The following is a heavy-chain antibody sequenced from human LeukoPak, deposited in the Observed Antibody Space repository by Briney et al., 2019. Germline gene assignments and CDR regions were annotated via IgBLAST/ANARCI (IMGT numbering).Heavy chain of an antibody. CDR2: IKQDGSEK. J-gene: IGHJ4*02. CDR1: GFTFSSYW. Sequence: GGSLRLSCAASGFTFSSYWMSWVRQAPGKGLEWVANIKQDGSEKYYVDSVKGRFTISRDNANNSLYLQMNSLRAEDTAVYYCAKQEGAVAGTYDYWGQGTLVTVSS. D-gene: IGHD6-19*01. CDR3: AKQEGAVAGTYDY. V-gene: IGHV3-7*01.